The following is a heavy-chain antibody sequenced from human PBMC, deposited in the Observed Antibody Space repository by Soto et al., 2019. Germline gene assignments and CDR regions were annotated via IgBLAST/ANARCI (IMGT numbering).Heavy chain of an antibody. V-gene: IGHV3-30-3*01. CDR1: GFTFSSYA. J-gene: IGHJ4*02. CDR3: ARNLGYYDSSGYHAYFDY. Sequence: GGSLRLSCAASGFTFSSYAMHWVRQAPGKGLEWVAVLSYAGSNKYYADSVKGRFTISGDNSKNTLYLEMNSLRAEDTAVYYCARNLGYYDSSGYHAYFDYWGQGTLVTVSS. D-gene: IGHD3-22*01. CDR2: LSYAGSNK.